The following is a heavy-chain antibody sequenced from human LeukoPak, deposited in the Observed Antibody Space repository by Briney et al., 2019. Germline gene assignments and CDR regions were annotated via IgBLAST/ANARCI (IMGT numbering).Heavy chain of an antibody. CDR1: GFTFSYAW. CDR2: IKSKSDGWTI. CDR3: TTDGLYSIDN. J-gene: IGHJ4*02. Sequence: KTGGSLRLSCTASGFTFSYAWMNWVRQAPGKGLEWVGRIKSKSDGWTIDYAAPVKGRFTISRDDSKNTLYLQIHSLKTEDTAVYYCTTDGLYSIDNWGQGTLVTVSS. V-gene: IGHV3-15*01. D-gene: IGHD2-15*01.